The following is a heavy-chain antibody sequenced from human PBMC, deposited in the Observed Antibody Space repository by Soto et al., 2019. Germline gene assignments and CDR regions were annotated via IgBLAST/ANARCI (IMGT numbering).Heavy chain of an antibody. D-gene: IGHD5-18*01. CDR2: INASNGYT. Sequence: ASVKVSCKASGYTFSSYYMNWVRQAPGQGLEWLGIINASNGYTTYAQRFQGRVTITRDTSTSTAYMELSSLRSEDTAVYYCARSPGYSYGDYWGQGTLVTVSS. J-gene: IGHJ4*02. V-gene: IGHV1-46*01. CDR1: GYTFSSYY. CDR3: ARSPGYSYGDY.